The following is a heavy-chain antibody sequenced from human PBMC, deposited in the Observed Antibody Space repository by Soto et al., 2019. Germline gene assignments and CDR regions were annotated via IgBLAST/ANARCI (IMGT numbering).Heavy chain of an antibody. D-gene: IGHD6-6*01. CDR3: ARHALAARHADYYYYYMDV. CDR1: GGSISSSSYY. CDR2: IYYSGST. Sequence: SETLSLTCTVSGGSISSSSYYWGWIRQPPGKGLEWIGSIYYSGSTYYNPSLKSRVTISVDTSKNQFSLKLSSVTAADTAVYYCARHALAARHADYYYYYMDVWGKGTTVTVSS. V-gene: IGHV4-39*01. J-gene: IGHJ6*03.